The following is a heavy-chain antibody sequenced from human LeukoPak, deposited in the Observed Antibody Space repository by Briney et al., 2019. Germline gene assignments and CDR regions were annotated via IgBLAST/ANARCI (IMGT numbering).Heavy chain of an antibody. CDR3: ARRVIAYDSSGYYYFFDY. CDR2: ISAYNGNT. Sequence: ASVKVSCKASGYTFTSYGISWVRQAPGQGLEWMGWISAYNGNTNYAQKLQGRITMTTDTSTSTAYMELRSLRSDDTAVYYCARRVIAYDSSGYYYFFDYWGQGTLVTVSS. CDR1: GYTFTSYG. D-gene: IGHD3-22*01. J-gene: IGHJ4*02. V-gene: IGHV1-18*01.